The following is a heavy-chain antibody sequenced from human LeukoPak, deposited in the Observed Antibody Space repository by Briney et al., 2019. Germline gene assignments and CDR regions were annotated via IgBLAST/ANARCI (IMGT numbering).Heavy chain of an antibody. V-gene: IGHV3-30*03. CDR2: ISYDGSNQ. D-gene: IGHD4-17*01. J-gene: IGHJ6*02. CDR3: ARGYGDYVVYYYGMDV. Sequence: PGGSLRLSCAASGFTFSSYGMHWVRQAPGKGLEWVAVISYDGSNQYYADSVKGRFTISRDNSKNTLYLQMNSLRAEDTAVYYCARGYGDYVVYYYGMDVWGQGTTVTVSS. CDR1: GFTFSSYG.